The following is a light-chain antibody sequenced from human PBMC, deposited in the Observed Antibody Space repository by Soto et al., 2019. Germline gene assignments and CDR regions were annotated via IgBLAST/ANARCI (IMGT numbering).Light chain of an antibody. CDR3: SSYTSSSTLSYV. Sequence: QSVITKPASVSGSPGQSITISCTGTSSDVGGYNYVSWYQQHPGKAPKLMIYEVSNRPSGVSNRFSGSKSGNTASLTISGLQAEDEADCYCSSYTSSSTLSYVFGTGTKVTVL. J-gene: IGLJ1*01. CDR1: SSDVGGYNY. CDR2: EVS. V-gene: IGLV2-14*01.